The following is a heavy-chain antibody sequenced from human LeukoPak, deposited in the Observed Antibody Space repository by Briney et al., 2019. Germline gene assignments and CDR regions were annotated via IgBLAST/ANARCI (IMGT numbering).Heavy chain of an antibody. Sequence: GGSLSLSCAASGFTFSRYCMKWVSQPPGRGLEWVSGISSSSSYIYYADSVERRFTISRDNAKNSLYLQMNSLRAEDTAVYYCARDRGDIRGDAFDIWGQGTMVTVSS. CDR2: ISSSSSYI. CDR1: GFTFSRYC. D-gene: IGHD3-9*01. J-gene: IGHJ3*02. CDR3: ARDRGDIRGDAFDI. V-gene: IGHV3-21*01.